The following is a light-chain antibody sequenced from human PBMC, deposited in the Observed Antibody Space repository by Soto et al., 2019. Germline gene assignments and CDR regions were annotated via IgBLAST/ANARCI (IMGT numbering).Light chain of an antibody. CDR3: QQYGSSPRT. Sequence: IVLTQSPATVSSSPGKRATLPCSASQNISSYLIWYQQKPGQAPRLLIYDVSNRATGIPARFSGSGSGTDFTLTISRLEPEDFAVYYCQQYGSSPRTFGQGTKV. CDR2: DVS. CDR1: QNISSY. V-gene: IGKV3-20*01. J-gene: IGKJ1*01.